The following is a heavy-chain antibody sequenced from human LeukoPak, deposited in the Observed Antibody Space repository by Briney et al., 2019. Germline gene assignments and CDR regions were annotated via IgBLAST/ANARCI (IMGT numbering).Heavy chain of an antibody. J-gene: IGHJ5*02. CDR1: GGSISPYY. V-gene: IGHV4-59*01. CDR2: IYYSGTT. D-gene: IGHD2/OR15-2a*01. CDR3: AKHLSNAFYDMSWFDP. Sequence: SETLCLTCAVSGGSISPYYWSCVRQPPGKGLEWIGYIYYSGTTKYNPSLKSRFTMSLDTSRGQFSMSLRSVTAADTAVDYCAKHLSNAFYDMSWFDPWGQGTLVTVSS.